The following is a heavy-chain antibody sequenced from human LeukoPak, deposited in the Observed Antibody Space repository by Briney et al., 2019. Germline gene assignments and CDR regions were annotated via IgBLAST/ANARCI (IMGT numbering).Heavy chain of an antibody. V-gene: IGHV3-23*01. CDR3: AKWDDYFYYMDV. CDR2: ISGSGGGT. Sequence: GGSLRLSRAASRFTFNNYAMSWVRQAPGKRLEWVSSISGSGGGTFYANSVRGRFTISRDNSKNTLFLQMNGLRADDTAVYYCAKWDDYFYYMDVWGQGTTVTVSS. J-gene: IGHJ6*03. CDR1: RFTFNNYA. D-gene: IGHD1-26*01.